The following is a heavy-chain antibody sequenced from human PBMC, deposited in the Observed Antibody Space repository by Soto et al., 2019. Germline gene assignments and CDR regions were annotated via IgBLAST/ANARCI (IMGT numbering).Heavy chain of an antibody. CDR2: ISSSGGST. D-gene: IGHD6-13*01. Sequence: QVQLVESGGGLVKPGGSLRLSCAASGFTFSDYYMSWIRQAPGKGLEWVSYISSSGGSTYYADSVKGRFTISRDNSKNTLYLQMNSLRAEDTAVYYCAKDLLGIATTRGAFDIWGQGTMVTVSS. CDR1: GFTFSDYY. CDR3: AKDLLGIATTRGAFDI. J-gene: IGHJ3*02. V-gene: IGHV3-11*01.